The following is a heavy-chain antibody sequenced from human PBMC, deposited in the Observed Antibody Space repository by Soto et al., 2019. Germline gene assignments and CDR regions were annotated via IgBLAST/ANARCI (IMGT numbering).Heavy chain of an antibody. CDR2: IIPIFGTA. Sequence: ASVKVSCKASGGTFSSYAISWVRQAPGQGLEWMGGIIPIFGTANYAQKFQGRVTITADESTSTAYMELSSLRSEDTAVYYCARVVRSIAVAGQDFDYWGQGTLVTVSS. CDR1: GGTFSSYA. CDR3: ARVVRSIAVAGQDFDY. D-gene: IGHD6-19*01. V-gene: IGHV1-69*13. J-gene: IGHJ4*02.